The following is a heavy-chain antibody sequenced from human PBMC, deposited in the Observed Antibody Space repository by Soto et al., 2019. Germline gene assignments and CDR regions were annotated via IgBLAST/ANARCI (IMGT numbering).Heavy chain of an antibody. J-gene: IGHJ4*02. CDR3: ARNTAQY. Sequence: SETLSLTCAVYGGSFSGYYWSWIRQPPGKGLEWIGETNHSGITNYNPSLKSRVTISVDTSKNQFSLKLSSVTAADTAVYYCARNTAQYWGQGTLVTV. CDR2: TNHSGIT. D-gene: IGHD4-17*01. V-gene: IGHV4-34*01. CDR1: GGSFSGYY.